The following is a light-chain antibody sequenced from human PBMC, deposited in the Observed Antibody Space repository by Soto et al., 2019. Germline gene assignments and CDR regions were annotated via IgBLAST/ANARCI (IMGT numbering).Light chain of an antibody. Sequence: EVVLTQSPATLSLSPGERATLSCRANQSVSANYLAWYQQKPGQAPRLLIYGASSRATAIPDRFSGSGSGTDFTLTISRLEPEDFAVFYCHQYGSSPSTFGPGTKVDIK. CDR1: QSVSANY. J-gene: IGKJ3*01. CDR2: GAS. V-gene: IGKV3-20*01. CDR3: HQYGSSPST.